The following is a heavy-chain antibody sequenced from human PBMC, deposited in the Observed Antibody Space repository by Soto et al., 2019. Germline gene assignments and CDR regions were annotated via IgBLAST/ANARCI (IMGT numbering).Heavy chain of an antibody. CDR1: GYIFTGYY. Sequence: ASVKVSCKASGYIFTGYYMHWVRQAPGQGLEWMGWINPNSGDTNYTQKFQGWVTMTRDTSISTAYMELSRLRSDDTAVYYCATSRISIAVAGETEYYFDYWGQGTPVT. CDR3: ATSRISIAVAGETEYYFDY. V-gene: IGHV1-2*04. D-gene: IGHD6-19*01. CDR2: INPNSGDT. J-gene: IGHJ4*02.